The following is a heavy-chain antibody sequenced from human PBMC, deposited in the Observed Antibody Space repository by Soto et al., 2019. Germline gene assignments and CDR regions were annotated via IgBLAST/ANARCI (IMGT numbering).Heavy chain of an antibody. Sequence: QVQLVQSGAEVKKPGASVKVSCKASGYTFTGYYMHWVRQAPGQGLEWMGWINPNSGGTNYAQKFQGRVTMTRDTSISTAYMELSRLRSDDTAVYYCAREMSSSSLYYYYYGMDVWGQGTTVPVSS. D-gene: IGHD6-6*01. CDR1: GYTFTGYY. V-gene: IGHV1-2*02. CDR3: AREMSSSSLYYYYYGMDV. CDR2: INPNSGGT. J-gene: IGHJ6*02.